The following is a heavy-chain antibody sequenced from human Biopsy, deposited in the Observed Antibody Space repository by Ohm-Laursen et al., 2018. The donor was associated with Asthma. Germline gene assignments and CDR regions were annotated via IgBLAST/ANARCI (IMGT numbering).Heavy chain of an antibody. CDR3: ARKAGSCISRTCYSLDF. D-gene: IGHD2-2*01. CDR1: GGTFNTYV. Sequence: SVKVSCKSLGGTFNTYVIGWVRQGPGQGLEWTGGINSLVGTTTCPQKFQDRVTITADDSTSTVYMELSSLRSEYTAVYYCARKAGSCISRTCYSLDFWGQGTLVTVSS. CDR2: INSLVGTT. J-gene: IGHJ4*02. V-gene: IGHV1-69*13.